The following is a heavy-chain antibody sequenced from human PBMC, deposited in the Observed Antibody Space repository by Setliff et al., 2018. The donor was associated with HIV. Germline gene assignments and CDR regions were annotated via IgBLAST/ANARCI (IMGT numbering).Heavy chain of an antibody. CDR2: VCHTGST. J-gene: IGHJ3*02. V-gene: IGHV4-34*01. Sequence: PSETLSLTCAVYGGSLSGYYWRWIRQPPGKGLEWIGDVCHTGSTNYNPSLKSRITISADTPKNQFSLKLSSVTAADTAVYYCAREGTYSGTYWVRRVASFDIWGQGTMVTVSS. CDR3: AREGTYSGTYWVRRVASFDI. CDR1: GGSLSGYY. D-gene: IGHD1-26*01.